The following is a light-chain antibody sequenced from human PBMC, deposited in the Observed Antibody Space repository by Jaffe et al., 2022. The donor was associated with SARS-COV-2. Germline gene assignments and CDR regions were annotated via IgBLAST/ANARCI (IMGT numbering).Light chain of an antibody. V-gene: IGLV1-40*01. Sequence: QSVLTQPPSVSGAPGQRVTISCTGSSSNIGAGYDVHWYQQLPGTAPKLLIYGNSNRPSGVPDRFSGSKSGTSASLAISGLQAEDEAEYYCQSYDSFLSGVVFGGGTKLTVL. J-gene: IGLJ2*01. CDR3: QSYDSFLSGVV. CDR2: GNS. CDR1: SSNIGAGYD.